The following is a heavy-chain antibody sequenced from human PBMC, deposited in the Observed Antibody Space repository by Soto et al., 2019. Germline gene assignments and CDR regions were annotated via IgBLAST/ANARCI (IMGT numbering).Heavy chain of an antibody. CDR3: AKDSYYYGMDV. CDR2: ISYDGSNK. Sequence: XGSLRLSCAASGFTFSSYGMHRVRQAPGKGLEWVAVISYDGSNKYYADSVKGRFTISRDNSKNTLYLQMNSLRAEDTAVYYCAKDSYYYGMDVWGQGTTVTVSS. V-gene: IGHV3-30*18. CDR1: GFTFSSYG. J-gene: IGHJ6*02.